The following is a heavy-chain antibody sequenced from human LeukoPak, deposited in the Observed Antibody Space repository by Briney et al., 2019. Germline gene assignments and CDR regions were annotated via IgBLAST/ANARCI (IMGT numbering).Heavy chain of an antibody. CDR2: ISGGTT. CDR3: SRGSGWLSVY. CDR1: GFTFGDYL. J-gene: IGHJ4*02. D-gene: IGHD6-19*01. V-gene: IGHV3-49*03. Sequence: LAGGSLRLSCTASGFTFGDYLMSWFRQAPGKGLEWIGFISGGTTEYAASVKGRFTISRDDSTSIAYLQMNSLTTEDTAVYYCSRGSGWLSVYWGRGTLVTVSS.